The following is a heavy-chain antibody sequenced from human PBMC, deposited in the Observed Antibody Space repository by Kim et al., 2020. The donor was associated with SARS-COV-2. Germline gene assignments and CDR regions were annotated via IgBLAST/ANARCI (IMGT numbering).Heavy chain of an antibody. Sequence: VKGRYTISRDNDKNSLYLQMNSLRAEDTAVYYCARWGKYSSSWYADYFDYWGQGTLVTVSS. D-gene: IGHD6-13*01. V-gene: IGHV3-21*01. J-gene: IGHJ4*02. CDR3: ARWGKYSSSWYADYFDY.